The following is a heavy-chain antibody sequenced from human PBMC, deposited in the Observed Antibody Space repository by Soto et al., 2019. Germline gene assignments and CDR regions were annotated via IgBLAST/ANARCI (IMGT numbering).Heavy chain of an antibody. D-gene: IGHD3-22*01. J-gene: IGHJ4*02. Sequence: ASVKVSCKTSGYVFTGYYLHWVRQAPGQGPEWMGWINCRSGGTTYTQKFQGRVTLTMDTSTSTAYMELSSLISDDTALYYCMRGASARDSSGYPYYFDPWGQGTLVTVSS. V-gene: IGHV1-2*02. CDR3: MRGASARDSSGYPYYFDP. CDR2: INCRSGGT. CDR1: GYVFTGYY.